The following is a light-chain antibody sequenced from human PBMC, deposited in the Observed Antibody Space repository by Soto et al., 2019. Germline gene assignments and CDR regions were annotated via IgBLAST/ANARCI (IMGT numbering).Light chain of an antibody. V-gene: IGKV3-20*01. CDR3: HQYGNSPPWT. CDR2: GAS. J-gene: IGKJ1*01. CDR1: QTVTNNY. Sequence: EIVLTQSPGTLSLSPGERATLSCRASQTVTNNYLAWYQQNPGQAPRLLMYGASNRAAGIPDRFSGSGSGTEFILTISRLEPEDFAVYYCHQYGNSPPWTFGQGTTVEIK.